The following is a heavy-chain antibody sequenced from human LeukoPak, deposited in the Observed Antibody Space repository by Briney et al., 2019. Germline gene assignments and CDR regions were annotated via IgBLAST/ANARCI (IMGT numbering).Heavy chain of an antibody. CDR3: ARTTYYGSGTVDY. J-gene: IGHJ4*02. V-gene: IGHV4-34*01. Sequence: SETLSLTCAVYGGSFSGYYWSWIRQPPGKGLEWIGEINHSGSTNYNPSLKSRVTISVDTSKNQFSLKLRSVTAADTAVDYCARTTYYGSGTVDYWGQGTLVTVSS. CDR1: GGSFSGYY. CDR2: INHSGST. D-gene: IGHD3-10*01.